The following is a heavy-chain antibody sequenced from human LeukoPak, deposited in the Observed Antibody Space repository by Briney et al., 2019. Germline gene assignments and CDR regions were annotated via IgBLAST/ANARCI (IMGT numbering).Heavy chain of an antibody. CDR2: TYYRSKWYN. CDR3: ARVRGGQQWLVQYSLSSDFDY. J-gene: IGHJ4*02. V-gene: IGHV6-1*01. CDR1: GDSVSSNSAA. D-gene: IGHD6-19*01. Sequence: SQTLSLTCAISGDSVSSNSAAWNWIRQSPSRGLEWLGRTYYRSKWYNDYAVSVKSRITINPDTSKNQFSLQLNSVTPEDTAVYYCARVRGGQQWLVQYSLSSDFDYWGQGTLVTVSS.